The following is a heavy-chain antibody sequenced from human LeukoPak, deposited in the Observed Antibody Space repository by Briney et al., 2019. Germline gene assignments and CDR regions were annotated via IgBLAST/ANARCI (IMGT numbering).Heavy chain of an antibody. Sequence: PGGSLRLSCAASGFTFSSYEMTWVRQAPGKGLEWLSYISSSGRTIYSADSVKGRFTISRDNAKNSLYMQMNSLRAEDTAVYYCARVEFLHGSGYWGQGTLVTVSS. CDR2: ISSSGRTI. CDR1: GFTFSSYE. CDR3: ARVEFLHGSGY. J-gene: IGHJ4*02. V-gene: IGHV3-48*03. D-gene: IGHD5-24*01.